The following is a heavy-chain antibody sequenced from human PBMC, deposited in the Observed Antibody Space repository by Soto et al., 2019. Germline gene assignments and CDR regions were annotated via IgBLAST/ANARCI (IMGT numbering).Heavy chain of an antibody. Sequence: GGSLRLSCAASGFTFSSYAMHWVRQAPGKGLEWVAVISYDGSNKYYADSVKGRFTISRDNSKNTRYLQMNSLRAEDTAVYYCARGIGYCSGGSCYNPQFDYWGQGTLVTVSS. CDR1: GFTFSSYA. J-gene: IGHJ4*02. CDR2: ISYDGSNK. CDR3: ARGIGYCSGGSCYNPQFDY. V-gene: IGHV3-30-3*01. D-gene: IGHD2-15*01.